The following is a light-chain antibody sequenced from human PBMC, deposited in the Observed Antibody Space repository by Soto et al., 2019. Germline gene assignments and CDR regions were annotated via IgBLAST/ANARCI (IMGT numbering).Light chain of an antibody. J-gene: IGKJ1*01. CDR1: QSVRGN. CDR3: QHYDDWPRT. Sequence: EIVMTQSPATLSVSPWERATLSCRASQSVRGNLAWYQQKPGQSPRLLIFGASTRATGVPDRFSGSGSGAEFILTISSLQSEDFAIYYCQHYDDWPRTFGLGTKVEVK. V-gene: IGKV3-15*01. CDR2: GAS.